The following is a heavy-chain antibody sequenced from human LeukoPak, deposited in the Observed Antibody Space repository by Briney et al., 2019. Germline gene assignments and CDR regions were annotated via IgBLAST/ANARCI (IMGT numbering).Heavy chain of an antibody. J-gene: IGHJ6*03. CDR2: IRYDGSNK. CDR1: GFTFSSYG. D-gene: IGHD6-13*01. Sequence: GRSLRLSCAASGFTFSSYGMHWVRQAPGKGLEWVAFIRYDGSNKYYADSVKGRFTISRDNSKNTLYLQMNSLRAEDTAVYYCAPRGYSSSLNYYYYYMDVWGKGTTVTVSS. CDR3: APRGYSSSLNYYYYYMDV. V-gene: IGHV3-30*02.